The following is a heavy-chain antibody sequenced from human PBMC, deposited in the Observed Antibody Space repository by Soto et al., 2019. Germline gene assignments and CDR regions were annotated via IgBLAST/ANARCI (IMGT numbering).Heavy chain of an antibody. CDR2: INPNSGGT. J-gene: IGHJ6*02. Sequence: QVQLVQSGAEVKKPGASVKVSCKASGYTFTGYYMHWVRQAPGQGLEWMGWINPNSGGTNYAQKFQGRVTMTRDTYISRAYMELSRLRSDDRAVYYCERDSIAAAGTVYYYYGMDVWGQGTTVTVSS. V-gene: IGHV1-2*02. D-gene: IGHD6-13*01. CDR3: ERDSIAAAGTVYYYYGMDV. CDR1: GYTFTGYY.